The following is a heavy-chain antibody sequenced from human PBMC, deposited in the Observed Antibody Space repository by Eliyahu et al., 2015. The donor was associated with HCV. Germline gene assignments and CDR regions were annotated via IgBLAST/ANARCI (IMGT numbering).Heavy chain of an antibody. CDR2: ISSSSSTI. D-gene: IGHD2/OR15-2a*01. J-gene: IGHJ4*02. V-gene: IGHV3-48*02. Sequence: EVQLXESGGGLVQPGGSXRLSCAASGFTFSSXXMTWVRQAPGKGLEWVSYISSSSSTIYYADSVKGRFTISRDNAKNSLYLQMNSLRDEDTAVYYCARDSLSPCDYWGQGTLVTVSS. CDR3: ARDSLSPCDY. CDR1: GFTFSSXX.